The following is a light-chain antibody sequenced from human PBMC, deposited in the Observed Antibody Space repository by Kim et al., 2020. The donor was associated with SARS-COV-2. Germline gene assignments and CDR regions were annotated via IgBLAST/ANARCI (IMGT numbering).Light chain of an antibody. CDR3: KQYGSSPAT. CDR2: GAS. V-gene: IGKV3-20*01. CDR1: QTVTSNY. Sequence: EIVLTQSPGTLSLSPGERATLSCRASQTVTSNYLAWYQQKPGQAPRLLIYGASSRATGISDRFSGSGSGTDFTLTISRLEPEDFAVYYCKQYGSSPATFGQGTKVDIK. J-gene: IGKJ1*01.